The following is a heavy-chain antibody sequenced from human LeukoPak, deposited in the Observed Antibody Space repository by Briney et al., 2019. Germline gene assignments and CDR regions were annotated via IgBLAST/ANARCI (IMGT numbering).Heavy chain of an antibody. CDR1: GGSISSSSYY. Sequence: SETLSLTCTVSGGSISSSSYYWGWIRLPPGKGLEWIGSIYYSGSTNYNPSLKSRITISVDTSKSQFCLKLSSVTAGETAVYYCAAPRSAFDIWGQGTMVTVSS. CDR2: IYYSGST. V-gene: IGHV4-39*07. D-gene: IGHD1-14*01. J-gene: IGHJ3*02. CDR3: AAPRSAFDI.